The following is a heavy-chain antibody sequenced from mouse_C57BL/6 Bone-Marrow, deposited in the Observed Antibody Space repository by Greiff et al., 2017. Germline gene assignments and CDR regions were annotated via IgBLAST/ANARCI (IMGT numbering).Heavy chain of an antibody. V-gene: IGHV14-2*01. Sequence: VQLQQSGAELVKPGASVKLSCTASGFNIKDYYIHWVKQRTEQGLEWIGRFDPEDGETKYAPKFQGKATITADTSSNAAYLQLRSLTSDDTAVDYCTRSLIYYGTNYWGQGTTLTVSS. J-gene: IGHJ2*01. D-gene: IGHD1-1*01. CDR2: FDPEDGET. CDR3: TRSLIYYGTNY. CDR1: GFNIKDYY.